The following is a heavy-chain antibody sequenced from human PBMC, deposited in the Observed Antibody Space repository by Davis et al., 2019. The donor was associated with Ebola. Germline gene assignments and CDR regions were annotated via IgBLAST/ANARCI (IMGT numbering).Heavy chain of an antibody. Sequence: MPGGSLRLSCDVSGDSISSSNWWSWVRQPPGKGLEWIGEIYHSGTTNYNPSLKSRVTISVDKSKNQISLNLSSVTAADTAVYYCARDYYDSSGYLWYFDLWGRGTLVTVSS. CDR3: ARDYYDSSGYLWYFDL. CDR2: IYHSGTT. V-gene: IGHV4-4*02. J-gene: IGHJ2*01. D-gene: IGHD3-22*01. CDR1: GDSISSSNW.